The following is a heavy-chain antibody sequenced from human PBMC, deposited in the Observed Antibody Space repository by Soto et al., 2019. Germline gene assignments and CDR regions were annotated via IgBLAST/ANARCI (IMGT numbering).Heavy chain of an antibody. D-gene: IGHD2-15*01. CDR2: INTGNGNT. CDR1: GYTFTTYP. V-gene: IGHV1-3*04. Sequence: ASVKVSCKASGYTFTTYPMHWVRRAPGQSLEWMGWINTGNGNTKYSQKFQARVTITRDTSANTGYMQLSSLRSEDTAFYYCATDRGGYCSGGSCSEDWFSPWGQGTLVTVSS. J-gene: IGHJ5*02. CDR3: ATDRGGYCSGGSCSEDWFSP.